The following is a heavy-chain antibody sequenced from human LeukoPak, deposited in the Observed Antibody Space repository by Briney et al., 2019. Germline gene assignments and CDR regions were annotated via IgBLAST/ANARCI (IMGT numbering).Heavy chain of an antibody. D-gene: IGHD6-13*01. V-gene: IGHV4-59*08. J-gene: IGHJ4*02. CDR2: IYYSGST. CDR1: GGSINSYY. Sequence: SETLSLTCTVSGGSINSYYWSWIRQPPGKGLEGIGYIYYSGSTNYNPSLKSRVTMSVDTSKNQFSLRLSSVTAADTAVYYCARSKGIAAAGHSNFNFDYWGQGTLVTVSS. CDR3: ARSKGIAAAGHSNFNFDY.